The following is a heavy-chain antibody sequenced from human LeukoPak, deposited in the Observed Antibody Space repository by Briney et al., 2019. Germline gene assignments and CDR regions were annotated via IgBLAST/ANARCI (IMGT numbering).Heavy chain of an antibody. CDR1: GGSISSYY. CDR2: IYTSGST. D-gene: IGHD2-21*02. Sequence: PSETLSLTCTVSGGSISSYYWSWIGQPAWKGLEWIGRIYTSGSTNYNPSLKSRVTMSVDTSKNQFSLKLSSVTADDTAEYYCATEPPILEVTNWFDPWGQGTLVTVSS. J-gene: IGHJ5*02. V-gene: IGHV4-4*07. CDR3: ATEPPILEVTNWFDP.